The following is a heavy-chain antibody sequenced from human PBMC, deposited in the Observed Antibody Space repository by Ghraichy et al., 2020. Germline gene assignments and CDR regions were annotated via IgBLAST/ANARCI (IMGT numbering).Heavy chain of an antibody. J-gene: IGHJ4*02. D-gene: IGHD3-3*01. CDR1: GFTFSSYA. Sequence: GGSLRLSCAASGFTFSSYAMSWVRQAPGKGLEWVSAISGSGGSTYYADSVKGRFTISRDNSKNTLYLQMNSLRAEDTALYYCAKIDNAAYYDFWSGYYPDYFDYWGQGTLVTVSS. CDR3: AKIDNAAYYDFWSGYYPDYFDY. V-gene: IGHV3-23*01. CDR2: ISGSGGST.